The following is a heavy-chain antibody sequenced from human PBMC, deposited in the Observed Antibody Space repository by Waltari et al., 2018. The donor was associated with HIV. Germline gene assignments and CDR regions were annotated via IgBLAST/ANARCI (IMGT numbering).Heavy chain of an antibody. Sequence: EVQLVQSGGGLVQPGGSRRLSCAASGFSVSWYWMHWVRQIPWKGLVWVSRINPDGNTINYADSVRGRFTISRDYAKNTLYLQMNSLRDEDTAMYYCVKDMFGEYDYWGQGTLVTVSS. D-gene: IGHD3-10*02. CDR3: VKDMFGEYDY. V-gene: IGHV3-74*01. J-gene: IGHJ4*02. CDR1: GFSVSWYW. CDR2: INPDGNTI.